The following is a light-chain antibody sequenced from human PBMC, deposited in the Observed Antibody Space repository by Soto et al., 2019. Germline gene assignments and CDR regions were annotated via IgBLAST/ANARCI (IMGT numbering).Light chain of an antibody. CDR3: CSYTGSGNDV. V-gene: IGLV2-14*03. CDR1: SGDVGDYNY. J-gene: IGLJ1*01. Sequence: QSALTQPASVSASPGQSITVSCTGSSGDVGDYNYVSWYQQHPGKAPKLMIYDVSNRPSGVSNRFSVSKFGNTASLTIAGLRDEEEADYYCCSYTGSGNDVFGTGTKLTVL. CDR2: DVS.